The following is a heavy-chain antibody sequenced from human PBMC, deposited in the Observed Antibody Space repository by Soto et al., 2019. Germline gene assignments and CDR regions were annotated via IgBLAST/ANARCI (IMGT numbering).Heavy chain of an antibody. CDR2: ISWNSGSI. Sequence: EVQLVESGGGLVQPGRSLRLSCAASGFTFDDYAMHWVRQAPGKGLEWVSGISWNSGSIGYADSVKGRFTISRDNAKNSLYLQMNSLGAEDTAVYYCAKGGQLLSGGGGYWGQGTLVTVSS. D-gene: IGHD2-2*01. CDR1: GFTFDDYA. V-gene: IGHV3-9*01. CDR3: AKGGQLLSGGGGY. J-gene: IGHJ4*02.